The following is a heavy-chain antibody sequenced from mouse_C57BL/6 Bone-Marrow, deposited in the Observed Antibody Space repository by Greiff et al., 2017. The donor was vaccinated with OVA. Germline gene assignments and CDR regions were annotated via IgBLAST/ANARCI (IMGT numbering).Heavy chain of an antibody. CDR2: IRNKANGYTN. V-gene: IGHV7-3*01. Sequence: EVQRVESGGGLVQPGGSLSLSCAASGFTFTDYYMSWVRQPPGKALEWLGFIRNKANGYTNEYSASVKGRFTIYRDNSQSILYLQMNALRAEDRATYYCASLNCRFAYWGQGTTLTVSS. CDR3: ASLNCRFAY. D-gene: IGHD4-1*02. CDR1: GFTFTDYY. J-gene: IGHJ2*01.